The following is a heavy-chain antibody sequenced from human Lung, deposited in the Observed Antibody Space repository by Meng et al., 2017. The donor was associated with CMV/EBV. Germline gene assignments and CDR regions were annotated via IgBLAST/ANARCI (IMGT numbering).Heavy chain of an antibody. CDR1: GTSIRSSTYY. CDR2: ISYSGNT. D-gene: IGHD4-11*01. V-gene: IGHV4-39*07. Sequence: SETXSLTCSLSGTSIRSSTYYWGWIRQHPGKGLEWIGSISYSGNTYYNPSLKSPVTISVDTSKNQFSLRLSSVTAADTAVYYCAREGGKGDYRDYRIYYGMDVWXQGTXVTVSS. CDR3: AREGGKGDYRDYRIYYGMDV. J-gene: IGHJ6*02.